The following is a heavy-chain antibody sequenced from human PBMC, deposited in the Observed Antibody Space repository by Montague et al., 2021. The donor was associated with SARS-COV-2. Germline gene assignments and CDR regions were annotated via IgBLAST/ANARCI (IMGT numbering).Heavy chain of an antibody. CDR2: IYYSGST. CDR3: ARQGDQLLLEYWFDP. D-gene: IGHD2-2*01. CDR1: GGSISSSSYY. Sequence: ETLSLTCTVSGGSISSSSYYWGWIRQPPGKGLEWIGSIYYSGSTXYNPSLKSRVTISVDTSKNQFSLKLSSVTATDTAVYYCARQGDQLLLEYWFDPWGQGTLVTVSS. V-gene: IGHV4-39*01. J-gene: IGHJ5*02.